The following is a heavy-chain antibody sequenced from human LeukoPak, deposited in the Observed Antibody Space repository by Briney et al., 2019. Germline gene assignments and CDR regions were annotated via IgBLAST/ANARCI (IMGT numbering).Heavy chain of an antibody. CDR2: ISSSGSTI. CDR1: GFTLSNAW. CDR3: AELGITMIGGV. J-gene: IGHJ6*04. V-gene: IGHV3-48*04. Sequence: GGSLRLSCAASGFTLSNAWMNWVRQAPGKGLEWVSYISSSGSTIYYADSVKGRFTISRDNAKNSLYLQMNSLRAEDTAVYYCAELGITMIGGVWGKGTMVTISS. D-gene: IGHD3-10*02.